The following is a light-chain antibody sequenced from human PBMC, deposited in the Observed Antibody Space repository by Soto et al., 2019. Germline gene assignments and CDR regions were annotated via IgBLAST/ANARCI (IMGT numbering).Light chain of an antibody. J-gene: IGLJ3*02. CDR3: ETWDTNARV. CDR1: SGHTRNI. V-gene: IGLV4-60*02. CDR2: LDDSGNY. Sequence: QPVLTQSSSASASLGSSVKLTCTLSSGHTRNIIAWHQQQPGKAPRYLMKLDDSGNYNKGSGVPDRFSGSSSGADRYFTISNLQFEDEADYYCETWDTNARVFGGGTQLTVL.